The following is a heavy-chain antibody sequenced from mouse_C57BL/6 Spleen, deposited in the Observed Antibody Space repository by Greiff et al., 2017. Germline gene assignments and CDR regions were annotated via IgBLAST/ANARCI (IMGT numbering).Heavy chain of an antibody. D-gene: IGHD2-3*01. J-gene: IGHJ3*01. CDR1: GYTFTDYY. Sequence: EVQLQQSGPELVKPGASVKISCKASGYTFTDYYMNWVKQSHGKSLEWIGDINPNNGGTSYNQKFKGKATLTVDKSSSTAYMELRSLTSEDSAVYYCARPRKDGYYGAWFAYWGQGTLVTVSA. CDR2: INPNNGGT. V-gene: IGHV1-26*01. CDR3: ARPRKDGYYGAWFAY.